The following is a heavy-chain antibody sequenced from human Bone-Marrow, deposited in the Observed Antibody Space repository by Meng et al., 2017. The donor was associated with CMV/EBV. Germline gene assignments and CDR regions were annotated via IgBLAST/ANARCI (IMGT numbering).Heavy chain of an antibody. Sequence: ASVKVSCKASGYIFTGHYMHWVRQAPGQGLEWMGWINPNSGGTNYAQKFQGRVTMTRDTCIRTAYMEPSRLRSDDTAVYYCARTYNDFWSGYFSGWFDPWGQGTLVTVSS. V-gene: IGHV1-2*02. J-gene: IGHJ5*02. CDR3: ARTYNDFWSGYFSGWFDP. CDR1: GYIFTGHY. CDR2: INPNSGGT. D-gene: IGHD3-3*01.